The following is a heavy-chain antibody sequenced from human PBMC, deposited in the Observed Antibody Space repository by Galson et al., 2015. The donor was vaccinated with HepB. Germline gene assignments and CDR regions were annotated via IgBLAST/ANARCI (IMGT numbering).Heavy chain of an antibody. D-gene: IGHD3-3*01. CDR3: ARPSLRFLEWLGFDY. V-gene: IGHV1-69*13. CDR1: GGTFSSYA. Sequence: SVKVSCKASGGTFSSYAISWVRQAPGQGLEWMGGIIPIFGTANYAQKFQGRVTITADESTSTAYMELSSLRSEDTAVYYCARPSLRFLEWLGFDYWGQGTLVTVSS. J-gene: IGHJ4*02. CDR2: IIPIFGTA.